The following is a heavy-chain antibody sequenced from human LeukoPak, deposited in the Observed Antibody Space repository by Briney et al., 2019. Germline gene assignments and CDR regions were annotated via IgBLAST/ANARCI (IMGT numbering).Heavy chain of an antibody. CDR1: GGSISSYY. D-gene: IGHD3-22*01. V-gene: IGHV4-59*01. Sequence: PSETLSLTCTVSGGSISSYYWSWIRQPPGKGLEWIGYIYYSGSTNYNPSLKSRVTISVDTSMNQFSLKLSSVTAADTAVYYCARDSNYDSSGYYGTFDYWGQGTLVTVSS. CDR3: ARDSNYDSSGYYGTFDY. CDR2: IYYSGST. J-gene: IGHJ4*02.